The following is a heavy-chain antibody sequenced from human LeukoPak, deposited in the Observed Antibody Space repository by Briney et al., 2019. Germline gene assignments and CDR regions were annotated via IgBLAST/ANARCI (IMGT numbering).Heavy chain of an antibody. V-gene: IGHV1-46*01. J-gene: IGHJ4*02. Sequence: ASVKVSCKASGYTFTSYYMHWVRQAPGQGLEWMGIINHSGGSTSYAQKFQGRVTMNRDMSTSTVYMELSSLRSEDTAVYYCARGSGSHLDYWGQGTLVTVSS. D-gene: IGHD3-10*01. CDR2: INHSGGST. CDR3: ARGSGSHLDY. CDR1: GYTFTSYY.